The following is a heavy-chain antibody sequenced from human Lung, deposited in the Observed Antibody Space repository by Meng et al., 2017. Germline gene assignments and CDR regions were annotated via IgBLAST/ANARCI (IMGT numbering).Heavy chain of an antibody. J-gene: IGHJ4*02. CDR3: ARGPTTMAHDFDY. CDR2: INHSGST. CDR1: GGSFSDYY. V-gene: IGHV4-34*01. D-gene: IGHD4-11*01. Sequence: VHVQQCGAGLLKTSETLSLTCVVSGGSFSDYYWSWIRQPPGKGLEWIGEINHSGSTNYNPSLESRATISVDTSQNNLSLKLSSVTAADSAVYYCARGPTTMAHDFDYWGQGTLVTVSS.